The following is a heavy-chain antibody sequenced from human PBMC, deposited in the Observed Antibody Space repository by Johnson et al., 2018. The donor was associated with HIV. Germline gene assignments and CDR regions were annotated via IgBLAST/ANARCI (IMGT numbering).Heavy chain of an antibody. CDR3: TRDRGSGWYWDAFDI. CDR1: GFTFGDYA. CDR2: IRSKAYGGTT. Sequence: VQLVESGGGLVQPGRSLRLSCTASGFTFGDYALNWVRQAPGKGLEWVSFIRSKAYGGTTEYAASVKGRFTISRDDSKSIAHLQMNSLKTEDTAVYYCTRDRGSGWYWDAFDIWGQGTMVTVSS. V-gene: IGHV3-49*04. J-gene: IGHJ3*02. D-gene: IGHD6-19*01.